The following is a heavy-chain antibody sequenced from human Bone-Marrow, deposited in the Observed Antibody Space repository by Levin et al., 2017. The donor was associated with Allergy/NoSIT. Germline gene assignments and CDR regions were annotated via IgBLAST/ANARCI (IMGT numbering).Heavy chain of an antibody. D-gene: IGHD5-12*01. Sequence: PGASVKVSCKTSGETFSRHAISWVRQAPGQGIEWMGGIIPIFGTAKYAEKFQGRVTITADESTSTVYLELSSLRSEDTAVFYCAKAVGSSGYDLILDAADMWGQGTMVIVSS. J-gene: IGHJ3*02. CDR2: IIPIFGTA. V-gene: IGHV1-69*13. CDR1: GETFSRHA. CDR3: AKAVGSSGYDLILDAADM.